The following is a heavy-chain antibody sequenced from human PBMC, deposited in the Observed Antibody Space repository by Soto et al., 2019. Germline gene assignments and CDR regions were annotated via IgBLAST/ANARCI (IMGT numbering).Heavy chain of an antibody. D-gene: IGHD1-1*01. Sequence: PRGSLRLSCAAFGLTVSGKKYVAWVRQAPGKGLEWISALYDVDGTYYADSVKGRFTTSSDSSKTTVYLQMNGLRPDDTAVYYCASWHEREHAYDVWGRGTTVTVSS. J-gene: IGHJ3*01. CDR1: GLTVSGKKY. CDR2: LYDVDGT. CDR3: ASWHEREHAYDV. V-gene: IGHV3-53*01.